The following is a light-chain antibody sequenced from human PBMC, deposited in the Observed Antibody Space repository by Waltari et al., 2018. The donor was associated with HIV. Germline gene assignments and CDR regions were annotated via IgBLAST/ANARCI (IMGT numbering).Light chain of an antibody. CDR2: GGS. CDR1: QSFNSIY. CDR3: QHVGDSLWT. V-gene: IGKV3-20*01. Sequence: EIVLTQSPDTLSVSPGERVTLSCRASQSFNSIYLAWYQQRRGRAHRLLIFGGSNRATGIPDRFSGSWSGTDFTLTINRLEPDDFAVYYCQHVGDSLWTFGQGTTVDVK. J-gene: IGKJ1*01.